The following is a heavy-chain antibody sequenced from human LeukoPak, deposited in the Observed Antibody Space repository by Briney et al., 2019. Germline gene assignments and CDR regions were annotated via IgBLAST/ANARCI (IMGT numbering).Heavy chain of an antibody. D-gene: IGHD5-18*01. CDR3: ARGAAGMAYFDY. CDR1: GFTFSSHS. J-gene: IGHJ4*02. CDR2: ITSSSSTI. Sequence: GGSLSLSCSASGFTFSSHSVNWVRRAPGKGLEWVSYITSSSSTIYYADSVKGRFTIDRDNAKNSLYLQMISLRGEDTAVYYCARGAAGMAYFDYWGQGTLVTVSS. V-gene: IGHV3-48*01.